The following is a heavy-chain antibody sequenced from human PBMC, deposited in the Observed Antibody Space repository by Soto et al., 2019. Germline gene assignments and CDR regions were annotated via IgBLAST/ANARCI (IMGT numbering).Heavy chain of an antibody. J-gene: IGHJ4*02. D-gene: IGHD6-13*01. CDR1: GYTFTSYD. CDR2: MNPNSGNT. Sequence: GASVKVSCKASGYTFTSYDINWVRQATGQGLEWMGWMNPNSGNTGNAQKFQGRVTMTRNTSISTAYMELSSLRSEDTAVYYCARGKYSSSWRTVSNYFDYWGQGTLVTVSS. V-gene: IGHV1-8*01. CDR3: ARGKYSSSWRTVSNYFDY.